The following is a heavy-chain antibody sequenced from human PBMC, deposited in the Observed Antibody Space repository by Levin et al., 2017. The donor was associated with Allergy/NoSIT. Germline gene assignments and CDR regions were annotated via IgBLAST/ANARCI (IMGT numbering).Heavy chain of an antibody. D-gene: IGHD1-26*01. Sequence: GESLKISCKASGYSFTNYGISWVRQAPGQGLEWMGWISGYNDNTHYAQRFQDRLTMITDTSTNTVFMELRSLRSDDTAVYYCARNGSYLFDYWGQGTLVTVSS. J-gene: IGHJ4*02. CDR3: ARNGSYLFDY. CDR1: GYSFTNYG. V-gene: IGHV1-18*01. CDR2: ISGYNDNT.